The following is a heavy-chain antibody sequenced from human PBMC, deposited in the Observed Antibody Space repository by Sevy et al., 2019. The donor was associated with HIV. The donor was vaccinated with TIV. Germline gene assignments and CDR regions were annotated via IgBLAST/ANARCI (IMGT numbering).Heavy chain of an antibody. CDR2: ISYDGRIK. CDR3: AREGGHTAAWSPGNF. D-gene: IGHD2-15*01. CDR1: GFTFNSHG. J-gene: IGHJ4*02. Sequence: GGSLRLSCAASGFTFNSHGFHWVRQAPGKGLEWVALISYDGRIKYNADSVKGRFIISRDDARKTLYLQMSGLRAEDTAVYYCAREGGHTAAWSPGNFWGQGTLVTVSS. V-gene: IGHV3-30*15.